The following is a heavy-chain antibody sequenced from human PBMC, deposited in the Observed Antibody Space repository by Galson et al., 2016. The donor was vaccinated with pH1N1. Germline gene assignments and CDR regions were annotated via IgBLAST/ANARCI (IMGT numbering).Heavy chain of an antibody. CDR1: GFSFDDYA. CDR2: ISWNSGSI. Sequence: SLRLSCAASGFSFDDYAMHWVRQAPGKGLEWVSGISWNSGSIGYADSVKGRFTISRDNAKNSLYLQMNSLRAEDTALYYCWGTGYSSGWKVGGGQRTLVTVSS. J-gene: IGHJ4*02. D-gene: IGHD6-19*01. V-gene: IGHV3-9*01. CDR3: WGTGYSSGWKVG.